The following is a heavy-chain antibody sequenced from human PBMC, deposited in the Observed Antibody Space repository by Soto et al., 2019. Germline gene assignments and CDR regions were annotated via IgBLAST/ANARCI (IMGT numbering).Heavy chain of an antibody. CDR1: GGSISSDDYY. V-gene: IGHV4-30-4*01. D-gene: IGHD5-12*01. J-gene: IGHJ4*02. CDR3: VREGTKLSPHGYIMAAGHFDS. CDR2: IFYSGNT. Sequence: QVQLQESGPGLVKPSQTLSLTCTVSGGSISSDDYYWSWIRQTPGRGLAWIGFIFYSGNTYYNPALNRRAAMSVDTSKNQFSLKLTSVTATDTAVYYCVREGTKLSPHGYIMAAGHFDSWGQGALVTVSS.